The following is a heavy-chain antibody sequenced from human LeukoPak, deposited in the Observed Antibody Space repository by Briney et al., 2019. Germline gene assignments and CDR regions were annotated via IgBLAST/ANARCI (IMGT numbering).Heavy chain of an antibody. V-gene: IGHV4-34*01. Sequence: SETLSLTCAVYGGSFSGYYWSWIRQPPGKRLEWIGEINHSGSTNYNPSLKSRVTISVDTSKNQFSLKLSSVTAADTAVYYCARDYGSWSYNWFDPWGQGTLVTVSS. D-gene: IGHD6-13*01. CDR1: GGSFSGYY. J-gene: IGHJ5*02. CDR2: INHSGST. CDR3: ARDYGSWSYNWFDP.